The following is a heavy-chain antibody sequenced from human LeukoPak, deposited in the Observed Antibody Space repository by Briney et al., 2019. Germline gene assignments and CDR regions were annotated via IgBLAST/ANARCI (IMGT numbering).Heavy chain of an antibody. V-gene: IGHV1-2*06. CDR1: GYTFTGYY. J-gene: IGHJ3*02. CDR3: ARDYYDSSGYYFLGENAFDI. D-gene: IGHD3-22*01. Sequence: GASVKVSCKASGYTFTGYYMHWVRQAPGQGLEWMGRINPNSGGTNYAQKFQGRVTMTRDTSISTAYMELSRLRSDDTAVYYCARDYYDSSGYYFLGENAFDIWGQGTMVTVSS. CDR2: INPNSGGT.